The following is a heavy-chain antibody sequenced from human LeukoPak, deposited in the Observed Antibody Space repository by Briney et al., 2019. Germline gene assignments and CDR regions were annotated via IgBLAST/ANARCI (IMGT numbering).Heavy chain of an antibody. V-gene: IGHV4-34*01. CDR3: ARGRTYYYGSGSYYNQNYGMDV. CDR1: GGSFSGYY. J-gene: IGHJ6*02. CDR2: INHSGST. D-gene: IGHD3-10*01. Sequence: SETLTLTCAVYGGSFSGYYWSWIRQPPGKGLEWIGEINHSGSTNYNPSLKSRVTISVDTSKNQFSLKLSSVTAADTAVYYCARGRTYYYGSGSYYNQNYGMDVWGQATTVTVSS.